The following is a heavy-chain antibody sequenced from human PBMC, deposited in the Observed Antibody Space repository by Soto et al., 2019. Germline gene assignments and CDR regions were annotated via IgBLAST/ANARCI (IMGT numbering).Heavy chain of an antibody. D-gene: IGHD4-17*01. CDR1: GYTFTSYG. J-gene: IGHJ6*02. CDR2: ISAYNGNT. CDR3: ASSVGLRHAMDV. V-gene: IGHV1-18*04. Sequence: QGQLVQSGAEVRNPGASVKVSCKASGYTFTSYGFSWVRQAPGQGLEWMGWISAYNGNTNYAQKLQGRVTMTTDTSTSTAYMELRSLRSDDTAVYYCASSVGLRHAMDVWGQGTTVTVSS.